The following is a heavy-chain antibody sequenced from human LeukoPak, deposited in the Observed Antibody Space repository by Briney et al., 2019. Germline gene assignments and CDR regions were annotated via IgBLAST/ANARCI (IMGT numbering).Heavy chain of an antibody. Sequence: ASVKVSCKASGYTFTGYYMHWVRQAPGQGLEWMGRINPNSGGTNYAQKFQGRVTMTRDTSISTAYMELSRLRSDDTAVYYCARDGYYYDSSGYYPHPDYWGQGTLVTVSS. J-gene: IGHJ4*02. CDR1: GYTFTGYY. D-gene: IGHD3-22*01. CDR3: ARDGYYYDSSGYYPHPDY. CDR2: INPNSGGT. V-gene: IGHV1-2*06.